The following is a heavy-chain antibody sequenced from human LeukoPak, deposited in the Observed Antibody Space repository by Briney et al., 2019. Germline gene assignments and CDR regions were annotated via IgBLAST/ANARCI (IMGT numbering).Heavy chain of an antibody. Sequence: GGSLRLSCSASGFTFTTYAMAWVRQAPGTGLGWVSAISASGTNRYYADSVKGRFTISRDNSKNTLYLQMNSLRAEDTAVYYCANWVEGARPSLDYWGQGALVTVST. J-gene: IGHJ4*02. CDR1: GFTFTTYA. CDR2: ISASGTNR. V-gene: IGHV3-23*01. CDR3: ANWVEGARPSLDY. D-gene: IGHD6-6*01.